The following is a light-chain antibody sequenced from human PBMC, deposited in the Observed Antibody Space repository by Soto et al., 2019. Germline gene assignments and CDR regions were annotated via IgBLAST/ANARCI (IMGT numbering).Light chain of an antibody. CDR3: TSYAGGNNV. V-gene: IGLV2-8*01. J-gene: IGLJ1*01. CDR1: STDVGGYDY. CDR2: EVN. Sequence: QSALTQPPSASGSPGQSVTISCTGTSTDVGGYDYVSWYQQHPGKVPKLMIYEVNKRPSGVPDRFSGSKSGNTASLTVSGLHAEDEADYYCTSYAGGNNVFGTGTKLT.